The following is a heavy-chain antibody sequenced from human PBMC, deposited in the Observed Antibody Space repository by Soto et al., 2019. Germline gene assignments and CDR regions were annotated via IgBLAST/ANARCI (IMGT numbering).Heavy chain of an antibody. Sequence: QITLNESGPTLVKPTQTLTLTCTLSGFSLSTRGVRVGWIRQPPGKALEWLALLYWDDDERYSPSLMSSLTITKDTSKNQVFLTMTNMDPVDTATDYCAHRLRGFTSFVDCWGQGTRVTVSS. V-gene: IGHV2-5*02. CDR1: GFSLSTRGVR. CDR3: AHRLRGFTSFVDC. CDR2: LYWDDDE. J-gene: IGHJ4*02.